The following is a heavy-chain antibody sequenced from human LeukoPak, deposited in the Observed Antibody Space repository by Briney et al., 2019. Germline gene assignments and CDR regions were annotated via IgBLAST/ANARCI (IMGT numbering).Heavy chain of an antibody. J-gene: IGHJ4*02. D-gene: IGHD3-16*02. CDR2: ISGDGGST. CDR1: GFTFDDYA. Sequence: GGSLRLSCAASGFTFDDYARHWVRQAPGKGLEWVSLISGDGGSTYYADSVKGRFTISRDNSKNSLYLQMNSLRTEDTALYYCAKGWPGRVIVYFDYWGQGTLVTVSS. CDR3: AKGWPGRVIVYFDY. V-gene: IGHV3-43*02.